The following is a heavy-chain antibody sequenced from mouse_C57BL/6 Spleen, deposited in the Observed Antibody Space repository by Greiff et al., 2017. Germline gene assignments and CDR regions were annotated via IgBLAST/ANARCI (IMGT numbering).Heavy chain of an antibody. CDR2: IYPGSGST. CDR1: GYTFTSYW. Sequence: VQLQQPGAELVQPGASVKMSCKASGYTFTSYWITWVKQRPGQGLEWIGDIYPGSGSTNYNEKFKSKATLTVDTSSSTAYMQLSSLTSEGSAVYYCARDDYDGGYYAMDYWGQGTSVTVSS. V-gene: IGHV1-55*01. D-gene: IGHD2-4*01. J-gene: IGHJ4*01. CDR3: ARDDYDGGYYAMDY.